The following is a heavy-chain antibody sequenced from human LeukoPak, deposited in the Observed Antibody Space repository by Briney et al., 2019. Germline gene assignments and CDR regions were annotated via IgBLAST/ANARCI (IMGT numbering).Heavy chain of an antibody. D-gene: IGHD6-19*01. V-gene: IGHV3-23*01. J-gene: IGHJ4*02. Sequence: GGSLRLSCAASGFTFCSYAMSRVRQAPGKGLEWVSGISGTGGSTNYADSVKGRFTISRDNSMNTLYLQMNSLRAEDTAVYYCAKDSPSIAVAGNFDYWGQGTLVTVSS. CDR1: GFTFCSYA. CDR3: AKDSPSIAVAGNFDY. CDR2: ISGTGGST.